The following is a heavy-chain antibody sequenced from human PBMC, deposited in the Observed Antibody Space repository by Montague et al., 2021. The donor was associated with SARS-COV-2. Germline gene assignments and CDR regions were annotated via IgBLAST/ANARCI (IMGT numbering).Heavy chain of an antibody. CDR1: GASMGSDY. V-gene: IGHV4-59*01. CDR2: THYSGST. Sequence: SETLSLTCTVSGASMGSDYWTWIRQPPGKGLEWIGCTHYSGSTDYNPSLKSRVTISVDTSRTQFSLRLTPMSAADTAVYYCARGRGFDWLGLDAYYFDYWGQGALVAVSS. J-gene: IGHJ4*02. D-gene: IGHD3-9*01. CDR3: ARGRGFDWLGLDAYYFDY.